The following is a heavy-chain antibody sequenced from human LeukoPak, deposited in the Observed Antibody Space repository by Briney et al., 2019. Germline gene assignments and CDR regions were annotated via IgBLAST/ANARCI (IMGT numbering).Heavy chain of an antibody. CDR3: ARDLGNQGIRGMDA. CDR2: IYTAGGRI. CDR1: GFTFSDYH. Sequence: PGGSLRLSCAASGFTFSDYHMTWIRQAPGKGLEYASFIYTAGGRIDYADSVKGRFTISRDNAIDSLYLQMNSLRAEDTAVYYCARDLGNQGIRGMDAWGQGTTVTVSS. D-gene: IGHD3-3*02. V-gene: IGHV3-11*01. J-gene: IGHJ6*02.